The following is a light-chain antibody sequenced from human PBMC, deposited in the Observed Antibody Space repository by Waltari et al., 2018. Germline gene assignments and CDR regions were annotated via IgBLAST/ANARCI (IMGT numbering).Light chain of an antibody. CDR3: SSYTSSSTLV. CDR1: SSDVGGYNY. CDR2: DVS. V-gene: IGLV2-14*01. Sequence: QSALTQPASVSGSPGQSITISCTGTSSDVGGYNYVSWYQQHPGKAPNLMFYDVSKRPAGVSNRFSGSNSGNTASLTISGLQAEDEADYSCSSYTSSSTLVFGGGTKLTVL. J-gene: IGLJ3*02.